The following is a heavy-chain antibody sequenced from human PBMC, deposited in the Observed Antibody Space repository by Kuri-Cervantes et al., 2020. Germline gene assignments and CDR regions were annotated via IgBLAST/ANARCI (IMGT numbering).Heavy chain of an antibody. CDR3: ARGFLWSTLPDY. CDR1: GFTFSNAW. Sequence: GESLKISCAASGFTFSNAWMSWVRQAPGKGLEWVGRIKSKTDGGTTDYAAPVKGRFTISRDDSKNTLYLQMNSLRAEDTAVYYCARGFLWSTLPDYWGQGTLVTVSS. D-gene: IGHD3-10*01. J-gene: IGHJ4*02. CDR2: IKSKTDGGTT. V-gene: IGHV3-15*01.